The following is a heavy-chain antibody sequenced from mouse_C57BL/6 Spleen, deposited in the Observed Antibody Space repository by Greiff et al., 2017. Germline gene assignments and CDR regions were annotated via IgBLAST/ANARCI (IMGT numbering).Heavy chain of an antibody. V-gene: IGHV1-19*01. CDR2: INPYNGGT. CDR3: ARGYYYGSSLYYFDY. Sequence: EVQLQQSGPVLAKPGASVKMSCKASGYTFTDYYMNWVKQSHGKSLEWIGVINPYNGGTSYNQKFKGKATLTVDKSSSTAYMELNSLTSEDSAVYYCARGYYYGSSLYYFDYWGQGTTLTVSS. J-gene: IGHJ2*01. CDR1: GYTFTDYY. D-gene: IGHD1-1*01.